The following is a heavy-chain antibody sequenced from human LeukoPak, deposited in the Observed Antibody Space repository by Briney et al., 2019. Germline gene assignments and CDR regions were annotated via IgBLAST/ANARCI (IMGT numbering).Heavy chain of an antibody. CDR2: ISSISTDI. V-gene: IGHV3-21*01. CDR3: AREGVVAATRAFDI. CDR1: GFTFSSYS. D-gene: IGHD6-13*01. J-gene: IGHJ3*02. Sequence: GGSLRLSCAAWGFTFSSYSMNWVRQAPGEGGEGVLSISSISTDIYYADSFNARFTISTDTAKNSLYLKMNSLRAEDTAVYYCAREGVVAATRAFDIWGQGTMVTVSS.